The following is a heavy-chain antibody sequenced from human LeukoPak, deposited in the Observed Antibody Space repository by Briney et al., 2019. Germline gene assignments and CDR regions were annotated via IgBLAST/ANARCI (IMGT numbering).Heavy chain of an antibody. CDR1: GYTFSSYG. J-gene: IGHJ4*02. CDR3: AREGRDGYNRYDN. D-gene: IGHD5-24*01. V-gene: IGHV1-18*01. CDR2: ISAYNGNR. Sequence: ASVKVSCKASGYTFSSYGISWVRQAPGQGLEWMGWISAYNGNRDYAQKVQGRVTMTTDTSTSTAYMELRSLRSDDTAVYYCAREGRDGYNRYDNWGQGTLVTVSS.